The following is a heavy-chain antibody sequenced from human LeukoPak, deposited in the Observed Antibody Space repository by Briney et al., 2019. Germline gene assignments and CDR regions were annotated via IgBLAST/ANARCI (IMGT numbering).Heavy chain of an antibody. CDR2: INSDGSST. J-gene: IGHJ3*02. CDR3: ARVAWGSAADAFDI. D-gene: IGHD3-16*01. V-gene: IGHV3-74*01. Sequence: PGGSLRLSCAASGFTFSSYWMHWVRQAPGKGLVWVSRINSDGSSTSYADSVKGRFTISRDNAKNTLYLQMNSLRAGDTAVYYCARVAWGSAADAFDIWGQGTMVTVSS. CDR1: GFTFSSYW.